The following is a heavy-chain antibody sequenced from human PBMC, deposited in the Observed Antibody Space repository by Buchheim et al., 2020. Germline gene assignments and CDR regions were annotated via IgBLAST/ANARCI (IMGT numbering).Heavy chain of an antibody. CDR1: GFTFSSYD. J-gene: IGHJ4*02. CDR2: IGTAGDT. Sequence: EVQLVESGGGLVQPGGSLRLSCAASGFTFSSYDMHWVRQATGKGLEWVSAIGTAGDTYYPGSVKGRFTISRENAKNSLYLQMNSLRAGDTAVYYCARVNTTYYDSSGYPGGYYFDYWGQGTL. D-gene: IGHD3-22*01. CDR3: ARVNTTYYDSSGYPGGYYFDY. V-gene: IGHV3-13*01.